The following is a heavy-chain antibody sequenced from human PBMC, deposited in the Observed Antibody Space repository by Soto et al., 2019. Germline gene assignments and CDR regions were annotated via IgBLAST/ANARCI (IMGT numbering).Heavy chain of an antibody. Sequence: GGSLRLSCAASGVTFSSYGMNWVRQAPGKGLEWVSSISSSSSYIYYADSVKGRFTISRDNAKNSLYLQMNSLRAEDTAVYYCARDPYSGSYQDYYYYGMDVWGQGTTVTVSS. V-gene: IGHV3-21*01. CDR2: ISSSSSYI. D-gene: IGHD1-26*01. J-gene: IGHJ6*02. CDR3: ARDPYSGSYQDYYYYGMDV. CDR1: GVTFSSYG.